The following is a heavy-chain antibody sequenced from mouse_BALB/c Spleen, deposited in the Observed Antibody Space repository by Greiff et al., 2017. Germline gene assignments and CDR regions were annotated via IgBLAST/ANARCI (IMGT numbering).Heavy chain of an antibody. CDR1: GFSFSSYD. CDR3: ALLYYGNYDYALDY. Sequence: EVQRVESGGDLVKPGGSLKLSCAASGFSFSSYDMSWVRQTPDKRLAWVATISSGGSYTYYPDSVKGRFTISRDNAKNTLYLQMSSLKSVDTAMYDYALLYYGNYDYALDYWGQGTSVTVSS. D-gene: IGHD2-1*01. V-gene: IGHV5-6*01. CDR2: ISSGGSYT. J-gene: IGHJ4*01.